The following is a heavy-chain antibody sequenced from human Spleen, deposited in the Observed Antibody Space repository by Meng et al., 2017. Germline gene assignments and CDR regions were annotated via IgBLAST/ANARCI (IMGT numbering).Heavy chain of an antibody. V-gene: IGHV3-30*04. D-gene: IGHD6-13*01. CDR3: ARDLGGIFAY. CDR1: GFTFSSYA. CDR2: ISYDGSNK. Sequence: GGSLRLSCAASGFTFSSYAMHWVRQAPGKGLEWVAVISYDGSNKYYADSVKGRFTISRDNSKNTLYLQRNSLRAEDTAVYYCARDLGGIFAYWGQGALVTVSS. J-gene: IGHJ4*02.